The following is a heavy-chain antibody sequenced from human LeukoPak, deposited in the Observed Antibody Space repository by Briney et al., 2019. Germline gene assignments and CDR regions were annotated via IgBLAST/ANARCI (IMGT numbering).Heavy chain of an antibody. CDR2: ISYDGSNK. Sequence: GGSLRLSCAASGVTFSSYAMHWVRQAPGKGLEWVAVISYDGSNKYYADSVKGRFTISRDNSKNTLYLQMNSLRAEDTAVYYCVRDNSGSAFDPWGQGTLVTVSS. J-gene: IGHJ5*02. D-gene: IGHD1-26*01. CDR1: GVTFSSYA. V-gene: IGHV3-30-3*01. CDR3: VRDNSGSAFDP.